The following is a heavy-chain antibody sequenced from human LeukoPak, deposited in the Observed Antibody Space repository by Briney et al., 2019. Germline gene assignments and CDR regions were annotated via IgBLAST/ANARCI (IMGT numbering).Heavy chain of an antibody. J-gene: IGHJ4*02. CDR1: GGSFSGYY. CDR2: INHSGST. Sequence: SETLSLTCAVYGGSFSGYYWSWVRQPPGKGLEWIGEINHSGSTNYNPSLKSRVTISVDTSKNQFSLKLSTVTAADTAVYYCARRRYSGYPYDYWGQGTLVTVSS. D-gene: IGHD5-12*01. V-gene: IGHV4-34*01. CDR3: ARRRYSGYPYDY.